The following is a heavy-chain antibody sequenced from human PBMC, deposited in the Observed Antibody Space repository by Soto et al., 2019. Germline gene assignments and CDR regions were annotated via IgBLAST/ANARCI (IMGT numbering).Heavy chain of an antibody. D-gene: IGHD3-3*01. CDR2: MNPNSGNT. J-gene: IGHJ6*03. V-gene: IGHV1-8*01. CDR3: ARDSYDTIFGVVYYYYMYV. Sequence: ASVKVSCKASGYTFTSYDINWVRQATGQGLEWMGWMNPNSGNTGYARKFQGRVTMTRNTSISTAYMELSSPRSEDTAVYYCARDSYDTIFGVVYYYYMYVWGKGTTVTVSS. CDR1: GYTFTSYD.